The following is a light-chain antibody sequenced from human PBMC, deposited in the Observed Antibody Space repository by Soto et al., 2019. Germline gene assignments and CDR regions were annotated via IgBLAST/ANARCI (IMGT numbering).Light chain of an antibody. CDR1: QSISAKH. CDR3: QQRSNWLT. J-gene: IGKJ4*01. Sequence: EIVLTQSPGLLSSSPGETAILSCRASQSISAKHLAWYQLRPGQSPRLLIYSASNRATGIPARFSGSGSGTDFTLTISSLEPEDFAVYYCQQRSNWLTFGGGTKVDIK. CDR2: SAS. V-gene: IGKV3-11*01.